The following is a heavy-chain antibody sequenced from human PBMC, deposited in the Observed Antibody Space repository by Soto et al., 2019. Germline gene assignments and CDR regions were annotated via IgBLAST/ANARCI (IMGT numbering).Heavy chain of an antibody. Sequence: EVQLLESGGGLVQPGGSLRLSCAASGFTFASYAMSWVRQAPGKGLEWVSGISGSGGNTYNADSVKGRFIISRDNSKNTLYLDMISLRAEDTAVYYCAKGLSIAAAGTFDYWGQGTLVTVSS. J-gene: IGHJ4*02. D-gene: IGHD6-13*01. CDR3: AKGLSIAAAGTFDY. V-gene: IGHV3-23*01. CDR2: ISGSGGNT. CDR1: GFTFASYA.